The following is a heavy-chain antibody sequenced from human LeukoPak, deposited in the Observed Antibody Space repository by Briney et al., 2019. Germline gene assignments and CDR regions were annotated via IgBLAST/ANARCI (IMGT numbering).Heavy chain of an antibody. CDR2: INSDGSST. J-gene: IGHJ4*02. Sequence: GGSLRLSCAASGFTFSSYWMHWVRQAPGKGLVWVSRINSDGSSTSYADSVKGRFTISRDYSKNTLYLQMNTLRAEDTAVYYCARDRVPFIGGYWGQGTLVTVSS. D-gene: IGHD3-10*01. V-gene: IGHV3-74*01. CDR1: GFTFSSYW. CDR3: ARDRVPFIGGY.